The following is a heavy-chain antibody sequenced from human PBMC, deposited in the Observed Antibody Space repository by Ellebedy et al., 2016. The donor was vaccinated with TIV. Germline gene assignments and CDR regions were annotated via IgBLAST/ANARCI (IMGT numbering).Heavy chain of an antibody. V-gene: IGHV1-2*02. CDR2: INPNSGGT. CDR3: ARVSRSGLLWFGELNFDY. J-gene: IGHJ4*02. Sequence: AASVKVSCKASGYTFTGYYMHWVRQAPGQGLEWMGWINPNSGGTNYAQKFQGRVTMTRDTSISTAYMELSRLRSDDTAVYYCARVSRSGLLWFGELNFDYWGQGTLVTVSS. CDR1: GYTFTGYY. D-gene: IGHD3-10*01.